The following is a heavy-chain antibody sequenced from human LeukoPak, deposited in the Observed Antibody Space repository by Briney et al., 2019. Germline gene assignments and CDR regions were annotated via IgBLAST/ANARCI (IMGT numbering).Heavy chain of an antibody. V-gene: IGHV4-30-4*08. CDR1: GGSISSSDYY. CDR3: ARDRWDTSGYYSTFDY. D-gene: IGHD3-22*01. CDR2: IDYSGST. J-gene: IGHJ4*02. Sequence: SQTLSLTCIVSGGSISSSDYYWSWIRQPPGKGLEWIGYIDYSGSTYYNPSLKSRVTISLDTSKNQFSLRLTSVTAADTAVYYCARDRWDTSGYYSTFDYWGRGTLVTVSS.